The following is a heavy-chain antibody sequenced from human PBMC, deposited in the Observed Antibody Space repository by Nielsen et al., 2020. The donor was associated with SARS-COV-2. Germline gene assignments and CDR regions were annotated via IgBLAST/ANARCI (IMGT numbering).Heavy chain of an antibody. CDR3: ARDGIDYEFDY. J-gene: IGHJ4*02. CDR1: GGSISSGGYS. D-gene: IGHD4/OR15-4a*01. V-gene: IGHV4-30-2*01. CDR2: IYHSGST. Sequence: SETLSLTCAVSGGSISSGGYSWSWIRQPPGKGQEWIGYIYHSGSTYYNPSLKSRVTISVDRSKNQFSLKLSSVTAADTAVYYCARDGIDYEFDYWGQGTLVTVSS.